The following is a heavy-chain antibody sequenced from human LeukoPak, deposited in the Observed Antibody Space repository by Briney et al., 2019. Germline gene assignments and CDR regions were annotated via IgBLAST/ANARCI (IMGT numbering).Heavy chain of an antibody. CDR1: GGSFSGYY. V-gene: IGHV4-34*01. D-gene: IGHD3-16*01. Sequence: SETLSLTCAVYGGSFSGYYWSWIRQPPGKGLEWIGEINHSGSTNYNPSLKSRVTISVDTSKNQFSLKLSSVTAADTAVYYCARHIYIYYVTRFDYWGQGTLVTVSS. CDR2: INHSGST. J-gene: IGHJ4*02. CDR3: ARHIYIYYVTRFDY.